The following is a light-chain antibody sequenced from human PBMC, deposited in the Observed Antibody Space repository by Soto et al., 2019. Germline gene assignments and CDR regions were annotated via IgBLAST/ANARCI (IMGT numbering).Light chain of an antibody. J-gene: IGKJ1*01. Sequence: DIQMTQSPSTLSGSVGDRVTITCRASQTISSWLAWYQQKPGKAPKLLIYKASTLKSGVPSRLSGSGSGTDFTLTISSLEPEDVAVYDRQQRSNWPRTFGQGTKVDIK. CDR2: KAS. V-gene: IGKV1-5*03. CDR3: QQRSNWPRT. CDR1: QTISSW.